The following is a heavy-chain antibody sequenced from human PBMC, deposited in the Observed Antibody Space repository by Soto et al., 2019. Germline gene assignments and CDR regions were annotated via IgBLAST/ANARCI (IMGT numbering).Heavy chain of an antibody. CDR1: EFTFSSYA. Sequence: PGGSLRLSCAASEFTFSSYAMNWVRQAPGKGLERVSTISGNGGSTYYADSVKGRFTISRDNSKNPLYLQMNSLRAEDTAVYYCAKTSWRDSSGYYPYYFDYWGQGALVTVSS. J-gene: IGHJ4*02. CDR2: ISGNGGST. V-gene: IGHV3-23*01. D-gene: IGHD3-22*01. CDR3: AKTSWRDSSGYYPYYFDY.